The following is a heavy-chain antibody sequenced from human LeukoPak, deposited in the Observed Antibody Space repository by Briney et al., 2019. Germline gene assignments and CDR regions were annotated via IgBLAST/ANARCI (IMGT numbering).Heavy chain of an antibody. CDR3: ARICSGTYELAFDI. J-gene: IGHJ3*02. CDR1: GYTFTAYY. CDR2: INPNSGAT. V-gene: IGHV1-2*02. Sequence: GASVKVSCKASGYTFTAYYMHWVRQAPGQGLEWMGWINPNSGATNYAQKFQGRVALTRDTSTSTVYMELSRLTSDDTAVYYCARICSGTYELAFDIWGQGTMVTVSS. D-gene: IGHD1-26*01.